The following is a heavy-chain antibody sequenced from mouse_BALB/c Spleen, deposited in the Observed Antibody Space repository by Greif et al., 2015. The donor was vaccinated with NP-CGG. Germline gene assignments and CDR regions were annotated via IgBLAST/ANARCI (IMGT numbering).Heavy chain of an antibody. CDR2: ISGGGSYT. Sequence: DVKLVESGGGLVKPGGSLKLSCAASGFTFSSYGMSWVRQTPEKRLEWVATISGGGSYTYYPDSVKGRFTISRDNAKNNLYLQMSSLRSEDTALYYCARDYYGSSSFDYWGQGTTLTVSS. CDR1: GFTFSSYG. CDR3: ARDYYGSSSFDY. V-gene: IGHV5-9-2*01. J-gene: IGHJ2*01. D-gene: IGHD1-1*01.